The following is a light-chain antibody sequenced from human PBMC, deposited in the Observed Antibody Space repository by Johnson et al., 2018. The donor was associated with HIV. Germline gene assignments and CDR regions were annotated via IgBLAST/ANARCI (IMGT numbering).Light chain of an antibody. J-gene: IGLJ1*01. CDR1: SSTIANSY. V-gene: IGLV1-51*02. CDR3: GTWDSSLSAGFYV. Sequence: QSVLTQPPSVSAAPGQKVTISCSGSSSTIANSYISWYQLLPGTPPKLLIFKNNERPSGIPDRFSGSKSGTSATLGITGLQTGDEADYYSGTWDSSLSAGFYVFGTGTKVTGL. CDR2: KNN.